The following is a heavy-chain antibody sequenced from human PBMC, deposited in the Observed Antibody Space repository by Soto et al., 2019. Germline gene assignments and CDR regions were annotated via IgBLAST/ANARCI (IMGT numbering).Heavy chain of an antibody. V-gene: IGHV5-51*01. CDR3: ARLPGGHSGSLPGLEY. D-gene: IGHD1-26*01. Sequence: GESLKISCKGSGYSFTSYWIGWVRQMPGKGLEWMGIIYPGDSDTRYSPSFQGQVTISADKSISTAYLQWSSLKASDTAMYYCARLPGGHSGSLPGLEYWGQGTLVTVSS. CDR2: IYPGDSDT. J-gene: IGHJ4*02. CDR1: GYSFTSYW.